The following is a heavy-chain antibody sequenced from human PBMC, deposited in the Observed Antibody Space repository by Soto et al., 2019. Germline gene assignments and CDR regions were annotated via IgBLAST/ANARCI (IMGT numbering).Heavy chain of an antibody. CDR2: IIPIFGTA. CDR1: GGTFSSYA. D-gene: IGHD2-2*01. J-gene: IGHJ5*02. V-gene: IGHV1-69*05. CDR3: ARDSLGYCSSTSCAEKVWFDP. Sequence: GASVKVSCKASGGTFSSYAISWVRQAPGQGLELMGGIIPIFGTANYAQKLQGRVTMTTDTSTSTAYMELRSLRSDDTAVYYCARDSLGYCSSTSCAEKVWFDPWGQGTLVTVYS.